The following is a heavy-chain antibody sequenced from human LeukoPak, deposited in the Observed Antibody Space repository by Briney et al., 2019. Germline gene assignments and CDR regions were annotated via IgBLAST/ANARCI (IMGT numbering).Heavy chain of an antibody. J-gene: IGHJ6*03. CDR2: INPNSGGT. CDR1: GYTFTGYY. D-gene: IGHD1-14*01. V-gene: IGHV1-2*02. Sequence: ASVKVSCKASGYTFTGYYMHWVRQAPGQGLEWMGWINPNSGGTNYAQKLQGRVTMTTDTSTSTAYMELRSLRSDDTAVYYCATGSYYYYYMDVWGKGTTVTISS. CDR3: ATGSYYYYYMDV.